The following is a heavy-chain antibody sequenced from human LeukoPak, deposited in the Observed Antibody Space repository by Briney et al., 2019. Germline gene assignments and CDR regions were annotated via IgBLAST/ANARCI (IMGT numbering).Heavy chain of an antibody. CDR1: GGSISSGGYS. J-gene: IGHJ5*02. CDR3: AADSSGYSQNRFDP. V-gene: IGHV4-30-2*01. D-gene: IGHD3-22*01. Sequence: SETLSLTCTVSGGSISSGGYSWSWIRQPPGKGLEWIGYIYHSGSTYYNPSLKSRVTISVDRSKNQFSLKLSSVTAADTAVYYCAADSSGYSQNRFDPWGQGTLVTVSS. CDR2: IYHSGST.